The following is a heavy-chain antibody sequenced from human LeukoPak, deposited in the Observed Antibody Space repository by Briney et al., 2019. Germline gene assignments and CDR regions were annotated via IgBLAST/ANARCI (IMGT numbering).Heavy chain of an antibody. V-gene: IGHV3-30*02. Sequence: GGSLRLSCAASGFIFSTYGMYWVRQAPGKGLEWVAFIRHDGSIKNYADSVKGRSTISRDNSKNTLYLQMNGLRAEDTAVYYCAKDSLADIDYWGQGTLVTVSS. CDR1: GFIFSTYG. CDR3: AKDSLADIDY. J-gene: IGHJ4*02. CDR2: IRHDGSIK. D-gene: IGHD3-16*01.